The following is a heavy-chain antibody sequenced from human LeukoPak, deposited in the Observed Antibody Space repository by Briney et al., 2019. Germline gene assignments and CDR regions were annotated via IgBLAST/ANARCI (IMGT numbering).Heavy chain of an antibody. Sequence: PGGSLRLSCAASGFTFSSYAMNWVRQAPGKGLEWVSAITGSGGRTYYADSVKGRFTISRDNSKNTLYLQMNSLRAEDTAVYYCAKDTVWFGELGPEGGDYWGQGTLVTVSS. CDR2: ITGSGGRT. CDR1: GFTFSSYA. D-gene: IGHD3-10*01. J-gene: IGHJ4*02. CDR3: AKDTVWFGELGPEGGDY. V-gene: IGHV3-23*01.